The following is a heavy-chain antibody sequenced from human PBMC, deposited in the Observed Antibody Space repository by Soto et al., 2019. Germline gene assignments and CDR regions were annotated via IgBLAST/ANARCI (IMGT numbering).Heavy chain of an antibody. V-gene: IGHV3-11*06. CDR1: GFTFGYSY. CDR3: VRGGGGGLFDP. J-gene: IGHJ5*02. D-gene: IGHD2-15*01. Sequence: GGSLRLSCAGSGFTFGYSYMSWIRQAPGKGLEWLSYISPGSRYPAYADSVKGRFTISRDNARRSLFLQMTSLTAEDTAMYYCVRGGGGGLFDPWGQGTMVTVSS. CDR2: ISPGSRYP.